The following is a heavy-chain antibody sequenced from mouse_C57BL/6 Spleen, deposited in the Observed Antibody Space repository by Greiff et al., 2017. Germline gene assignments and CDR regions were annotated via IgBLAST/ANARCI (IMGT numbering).Heavy chain of an antibody. CDR3: AIHEGNYYGSSWFAY. Sequence: QVQLQPSGAELVKPGASVKLSCKASGYNFTEYTIHWVKQRSGQGLEWIGWFYPGSGSIKYNEKFKDKATLTADKSSSTVYMALSRLTSEDSAVYFCAIHEGNYYGSSWFAYWGQGTLVTVSA. V-gene: IGHV1-62-2*01. CDR1: GYNFTEYT. J-gene: IGHJ3*01. D-gene: IGHD1-1*01. CDR2: FYPGSGSI.